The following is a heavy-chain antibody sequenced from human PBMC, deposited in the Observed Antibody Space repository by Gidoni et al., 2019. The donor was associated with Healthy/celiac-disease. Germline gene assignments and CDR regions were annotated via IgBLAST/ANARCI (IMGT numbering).Heavy chain of an antibody. CDR3: ARATPYYYDSSGYSRYYYYGMDV. J-gene: IGHJ6*02. D-gene: IGHD3-22*01. V-gene: IGHV3-13*05. Sequence: EVQLVESGGGLVQPGGSLRLSCAASGFTFSSYDMHWVRQATGKGLEWVSAIGTAGDPYYPGSVKGRFTISRENAKNSLYLQMNSLRAGDTAVYYCARATPYYYDSSGYSRYYYYGMDVWGQGTTVTVSS. CDR2: IGTAGDP. CDR1: GFTFSSYD.